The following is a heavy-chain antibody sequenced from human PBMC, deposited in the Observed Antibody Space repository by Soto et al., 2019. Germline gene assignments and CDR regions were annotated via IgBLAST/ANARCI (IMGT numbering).Heavy chain of an antibody. J-gene: IGHJ3*02. CDR3: ARDHYDSSGYYSAFDI. CDR1: GFTFSSYS. CDR2: ISSSSSTI. Sequence: EVQLVESGGGLVQPGGSLRLSCAASGFTFSSYSMNWVRQAPGKGLEWVSYISSSSSTIYYADSVKGRFTISRDNAKNSLYLKINSLRAEDTAVYYCARDHYDSSGYYSAFDIRGQGTMVTVSS. V-gene: IGHV3-48*01. D-gene: IGHD3-22*01.